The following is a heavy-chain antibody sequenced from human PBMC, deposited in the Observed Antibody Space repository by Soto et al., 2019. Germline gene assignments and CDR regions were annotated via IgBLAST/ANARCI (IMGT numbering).Heavy chain of an antibody. CDR3: ARIPPGGSGGGGDY. J-gene: IGHJ4*02. CDR1: GDSVSSNSAA. Sequence: SQTLSLTCAISGDSVSSNSAAWNWIRQSPSRGLEWLGRTYYRSKWYNDYAASVKSRITINPDTSKNHFSLQLRSVTPEDTALYYCARIPPGGSGGGGDYWGQGTLVTVSS. V-gene: IGHV6-1*01. CDR2: TYYRSKWYN. D-gene: IGHD2-15*01.